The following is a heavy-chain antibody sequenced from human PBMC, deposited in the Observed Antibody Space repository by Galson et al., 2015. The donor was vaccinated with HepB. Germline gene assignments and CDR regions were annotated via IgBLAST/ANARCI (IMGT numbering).Heavy chain of an antibody. CDR3: ARSHSGSYPGLYYYGMDV. Sequence: SLRLSCAASGFTFSSYDMHWVRQATGKGLEWVSAIGTAGDTYYPGSVKGRFTISRENAKNSLYLQMNSLRAGDTAVYYCARSHSGSYPGLYYYGMDVWGHGTTVTASS. V-gene: IGHV3-13*01. J-gene: IGHJ6*02. CDR1: GFTFSSYD. D-gene: IGHD1-26*01. CDR2: IGTAGDT.